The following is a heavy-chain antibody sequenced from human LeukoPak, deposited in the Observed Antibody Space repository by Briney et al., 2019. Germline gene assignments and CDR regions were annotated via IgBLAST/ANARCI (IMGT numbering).Heavy chain of an antibody. CDR2: INPSGGST. D-gene: IGHD1-26*01. CDR3: ERDRVGATGVIDY. CDR1: GYTFTGYY. J-gene: IGHJ4*02. Sequence: ASVKVSCKASGYTFTGYYMHWVRQAPGQGLEWMGIINPSGGSTSYAQKFQGRVTMTRDTSTSTIYMELSSLRSEDTDVYSCERDRVGATGVIDYWGQGTLVTVSS. V-gene: IGHV1-46*01.